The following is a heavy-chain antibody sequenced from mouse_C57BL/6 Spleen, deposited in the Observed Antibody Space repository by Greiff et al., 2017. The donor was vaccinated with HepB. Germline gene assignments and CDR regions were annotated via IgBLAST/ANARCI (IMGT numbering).Heavy chain of an antibody. Sequence: EVKLQESGPGLVKPSQSLSLTCSVTGYSITSGYYWNWIRQFPGNKLEWMGYISYDGSNNYNPSLKNRISITRDTSKNQFFLKLNSVTTEDTATYYCAREVTMRWYFDVWGTGTTVTVSS. D-gene: IGHD2-13*01. V-gene: IGHV3-6*01. J-gene: IGHJ1*03. CDR3: AREVTMRWYFDV. CDR1: GYSITSGYY. CDR2: ISYDGSN.